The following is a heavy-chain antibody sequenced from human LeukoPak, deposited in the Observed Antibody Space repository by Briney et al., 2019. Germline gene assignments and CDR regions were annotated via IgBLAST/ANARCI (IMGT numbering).Heavy chain of an antibody. CDR2: MHHSGIT. Sequence: SETLSLTCNVSGDSISTTSIYWGWIRQPPGQGLEWIGSMHHSGITYYNPSLKSRVTISVDTSKNQFSLKLSSVTAADTAVYYCARASGYSSDWYDSYYYYYYMDVWGKGTTVTVSS. D-gene: IGHD6-19*01. CDR1: GDSISTTSIY. V-gene: IGHV4-39*07. CDR3: ARASGYSSDWYDSYYYYYYMDV. J-gene: IGHJ6*03.